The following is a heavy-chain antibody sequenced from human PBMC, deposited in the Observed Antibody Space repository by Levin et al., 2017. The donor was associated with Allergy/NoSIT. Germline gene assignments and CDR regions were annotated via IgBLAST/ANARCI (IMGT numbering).Heavy chain of an antibody. CDR2: IKSKTDGGTT. J-gene: IGHJ5*02. V-gene: IGHV3-15*01. CDR1: GFTFSNDW. Sequence: PGGSLRLSCAASGFTFSNDWMSWVRQAPGKGLEWVGRIKSKTDGGTTDYAAPVKGRFTISRDDAKNTLYLQINSLKTEDTAVYYCSTGLRNVWNYYWFDPWGQGTLVTVSS. CDR3: STGLRNVWNYYWFDP. D-gene: IGHD1-7*01.